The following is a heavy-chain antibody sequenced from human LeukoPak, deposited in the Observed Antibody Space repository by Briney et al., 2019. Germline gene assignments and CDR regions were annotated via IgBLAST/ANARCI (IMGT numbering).Heavy chain of an antibody. CDR3: ARDLPQWLTPSYFDY. J-gene: IGHJ4*02. CDR2: IKQDGSEK. CDR1: GFTFSSYW. V-gene: IGHV3-7*01. Sequence: PGGSLRLSCAASGFTFSSYWMSWVRQAPGKGLEWVANIKQDGSEKYYVDSVKGRFTISRDNAKNSLYLQMNSLRAEDTAVYYCARDLPQWLTPSYFDYWGQGTLVTVSS. D-gene: IGHD6-19*01.